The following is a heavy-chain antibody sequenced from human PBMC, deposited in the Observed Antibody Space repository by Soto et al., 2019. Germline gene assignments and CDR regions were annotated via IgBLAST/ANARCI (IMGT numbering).Heavy chain of an antibody. CDR1: GLTHSSFA. Sequence: GGSLRLSCAASGLTHSSFAMMWVRQAPGKGLECVSGIYGNGGGIEYADSVKGRFTISRDNSKNTVYLQMTDLRADDTAVYYCAKDAVYNDGLWLMDHWGQGTQVTVSS. CDR3: AKDAVYNDGLWLMDH. V-gene: IGHV3-23*01. J-gene: IGHJ4*02. CDR2: IYGNGGGI. D-gene: IGHD2-21*01.